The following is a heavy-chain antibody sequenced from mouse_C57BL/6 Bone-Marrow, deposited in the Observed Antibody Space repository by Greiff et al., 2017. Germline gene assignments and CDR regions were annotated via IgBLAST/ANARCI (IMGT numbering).Heavy chain of an antibody. V-gene: IGHV1-52*01. CDR2: IDPSDSET. CDR1: GYTFTSSW. D-gene: IGHD1-1*01. J-gene: IGHJ1*03. Sequence: QVQLQQPGAELVRPGSSVKLSCKASGYTFTSSWMHWVKQRPIQGLEWIGNIDPSDSETHYNQKFKDKATLTVDKSSSTAYMQLSRLTSDDSAVYYCARRLLRYPYWYFDVWGTGTTVTVSS. CDR3: ARRLLRYPYWYFDV.